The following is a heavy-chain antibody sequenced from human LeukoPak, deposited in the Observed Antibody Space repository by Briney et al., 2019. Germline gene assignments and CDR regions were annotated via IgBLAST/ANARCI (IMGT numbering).Heavy chain of an antibody. CDR2: INPTGGST. V-gene: IGHV1-46*01. D-gene: IGHD6-13*01. J-gene: IGHJ6*03. CDR1: GYTFTSYY. CDR3: ARDQAAADYYYYYMDV. Sequence: ASVKVSCKASGYTFTSYYMHWVRQAPGQGLEWMGLINPTGGSTGYAQKFQGRVTMTRDMSTSTVYMELSSLRSEDTAVYYCARDQAAADYYYYYMDVWGKGTTVTVSS.